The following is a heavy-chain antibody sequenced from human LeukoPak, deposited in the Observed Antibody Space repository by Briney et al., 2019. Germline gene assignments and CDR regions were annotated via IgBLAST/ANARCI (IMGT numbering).Heavy chain of an antibody. CDR3: ARGPICSGGSCYWNWSDH. D-gene: IGHD2-15*01. J-gene: IGHJ5*02. CDR1: GGSFSGYY. V-gene: IGHV4-34*01. CDR2: INHSGST. Sequence: SETLSLTCAVYGGSFSGYYWSWLGQPPGKGVEGMGEINHSGSTNYNPSLTTRVTISVDTSKTQFSLKLRSVTAPDTAVYYCARGPICSGGSCYWNWSDHRGQGTLVTVSS.